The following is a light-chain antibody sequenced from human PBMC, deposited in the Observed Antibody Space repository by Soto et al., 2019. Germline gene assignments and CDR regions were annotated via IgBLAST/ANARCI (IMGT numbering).Light chain of an antibody. CDR1: QSISSN. Sequence: EIVMTQSPATLSVSPGERATLSCRASQSISSNLAWYQQKPGQAPRFLIYGASTRATGIPATFSGSGSGTEFTLTISSHQYEDFAVYYCQQYNNWPYTFGPGTKVDIK. V-gene: IGKV3-15*01. CDR3: QQYNNWPYT. CDR2: GAS. J-gene: IGKJ3*01.